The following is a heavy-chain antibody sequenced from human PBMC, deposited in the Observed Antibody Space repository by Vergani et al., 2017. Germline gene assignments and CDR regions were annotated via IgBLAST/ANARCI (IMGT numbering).Heavy chain of an antibody. CDR3: AREYSSSSGRGFDI. V-gene: IGHV3-11*04. J-gene: IGHJ3*02. CDR2: ISNSGNTI. Sequence: QVQLVESGGGLVKPGGSLRLSCAASGFSFSDHYMTWIRQAPGKGLEWVSYISNSGNTIEYADSVKGRFSISRDSAKNSLYLQMNSLKVEDTAVYYCAREYSSSSGRGFDIWGQGTKVTVSP. D-gene: IGHD6-6*01. CDR1: GFSFSDHY.